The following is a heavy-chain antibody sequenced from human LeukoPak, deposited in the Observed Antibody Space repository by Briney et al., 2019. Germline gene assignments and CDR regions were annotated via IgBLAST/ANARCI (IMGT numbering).Heavy chain of an antibody. Sequence: PGGSLRFSCAASGFTFSSYSMNWVRQAPGKGLEWVSYISSSSSTIYYADSVKGRFTISRDNAKNSLYLQMNSLRDEDTAVYYCARDGTSCYFSSCYYYYYMDVWGKGTTVTVSS. CDR1: GFTFSSYS. CDR3: ARDGTSCYFSSCYYYYYMDV. CDR2: ISSSSSTI. J-gene: IGHJ6*03. V-gene: IGHV3-48*02. D-gene: IGHD2-2*01.